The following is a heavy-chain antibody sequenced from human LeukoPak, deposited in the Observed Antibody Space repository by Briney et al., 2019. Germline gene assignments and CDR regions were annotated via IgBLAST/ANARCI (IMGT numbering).Heavy chain of an antibody. CDR3: ARAYCTAATCDNWLDP. D-gene: IGHD2-8*02. CDR1: GYSFSTFW. Sequence: PGESLKISCRASGYSFSTFWITWVRQMPGKGLEWMGRIDPRDSYTNYSPSFEGHVSISVDKSISTAYLQWSGLKASDTAIYHCARAYCTAATCDNWLDPWGQGTLVTVSS. V-gene: IGHV5-10-1*01. CDR2: IDPRDSYT. J-gene: IGHJ5*02.